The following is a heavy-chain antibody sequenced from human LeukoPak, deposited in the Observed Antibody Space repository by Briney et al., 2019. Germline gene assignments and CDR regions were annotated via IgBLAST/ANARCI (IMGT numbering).Heavy chain of an antibody. V-gene: IGHV3-23*01. D-gene: IGHD3-16*01. CDR3: AKEESWYYFEY. Sequence: GGSLRLSCAASGFTFSSYAMSWVRQAPGKGLEWVSAISGSGDSTYYADSVKGRLTISRDNSKKTLYLQMNSLRAEDTAVYYCAKEESWYYFEYWGQGTLVTVSS. J-gene: IGHJ4*02. CDR1: GFTFSSYA. CDR2: ISGSGDST.